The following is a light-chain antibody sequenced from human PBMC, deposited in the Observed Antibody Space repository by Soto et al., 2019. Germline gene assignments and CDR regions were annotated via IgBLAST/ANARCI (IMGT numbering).Light chain of an antibody. Sequence: QSALTQPASVSGSPGQSITISCTGASSDVGDYNYVSWYQQHPGKAPKLIIYDVANRPSGVSNRFSGSKSGNTASLTISGLQAEDEADYYCSSLTASRSYVFGTGTKLTVL. CDR2: DVA. V-gene: IGLV2-14*01. J-gene: IGLJ1*01. CDR3: SSLTASRSYV. CDR1: SSDVGDYNY.